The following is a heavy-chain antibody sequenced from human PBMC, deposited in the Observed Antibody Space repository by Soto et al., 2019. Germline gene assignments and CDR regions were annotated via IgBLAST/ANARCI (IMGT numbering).Heavy chain of an antibody. CDR2: LYPGASDT. J-gene: IGHJ6*02. CDR1: WGRCAGYG. V-gene: IGHV5-51*01. CDR3: ARTSPPGKYYYGMDV. Sequence: LQIPRKGSWGRCAGYGGGWVRQMKRKGPQGIGFLYPGASDTRYSPSFQGQITIAADKSSSTAYLQWSSLKASDTAMYYCARTSPPGKYYYGMDVPGQGTTVTVSS. D-gene: IGHD6-13*01.